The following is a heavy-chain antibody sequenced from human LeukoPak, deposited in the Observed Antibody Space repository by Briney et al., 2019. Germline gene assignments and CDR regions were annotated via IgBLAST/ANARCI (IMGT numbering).Heavy chain of an antibody. Sequence: PSETLSLTCTVSGGSISSTTYYWGWIRQPPGKGLEWIGSIYYSGSTYYNPSLKSRVTISVDTSKNQFSLKLNSVTAADTAVYYCARGLPSWFFDYWGQGTLVTVSS. V-gene: IGHV4-39*01. CDR2: IYYSGST. D-gene: IGHD6-13*01. CDR1: GGSISSTTYY. CDR3: ARGLPSWFFDY. J-gene: IGHJ4*02.